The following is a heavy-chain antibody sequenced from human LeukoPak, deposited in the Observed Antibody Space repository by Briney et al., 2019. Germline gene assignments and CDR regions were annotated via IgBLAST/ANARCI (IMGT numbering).Heavy chain of an antibody. D-gene: IGHD3-22*01. J-gene: IGHJ4*02. Sequence: PGGSLRLSCAASGFTFDDYAMHWVRQAPGKGLEWVSGISWNRRDVGYADSVKGRFTISRDNAKNSLYLHMSSLRTEDTALYYCAEAGHTSYYDSNGNYFFDSWGQGTLVTVSS. V-gene: IGHV3-9*01. CDR1: GFTFDDYA. CDR2: ISWNRRDV. CDR3: AEAGHTSYYDSNGNYFFDS.